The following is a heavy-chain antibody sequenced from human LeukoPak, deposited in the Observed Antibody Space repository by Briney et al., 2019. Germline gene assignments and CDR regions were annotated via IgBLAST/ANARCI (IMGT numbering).Heavy chain of an antibody. CDR1: GYTFTSYG. D-gene: IGHD2-15*01. J-gene: IGHJ4*02. CDR3: ARGETYCSGGSCYNQFDY. Sequence: SVNVSCKASGYTFTSYGTSWVRQAPGQGLEWMGGIIPIFGTANYAQKFQGRVTITADESTSTAYMELSSLRSEDTAVYYCARGETYCSGGSCYNQFDYWGQGTLVTVSS. CDR2: IIPIFGTA. V-gene: IGHV1-69*13.